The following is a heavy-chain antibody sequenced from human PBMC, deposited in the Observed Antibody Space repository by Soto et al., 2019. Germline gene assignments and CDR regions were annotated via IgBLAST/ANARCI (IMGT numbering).Heavy chain of an antibody. Sequence: GESLKISCKGSGYSFAGYWIAWVRQMPGKGLELMGIIYPSDSDTRYRPSFQGQVTISADKSISSAYLQWSSLRASDTAMYYCARGGVSTRTFDYWGQGTPVTVSS. CDR1: GYSFAGYW. J-gene: IGHJ4*02. V-gene: IGHV5-51*01. CDR3: ARGGVSTRTFDY. CDR2: IYPSDSDT. D-gene: IGHD3-3*01.